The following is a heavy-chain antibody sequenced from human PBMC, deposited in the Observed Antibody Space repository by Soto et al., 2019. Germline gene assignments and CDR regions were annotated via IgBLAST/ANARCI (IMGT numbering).Heavy chain of an antibody. D-gene: IGHD3-16*02. V-gene: IGHV1-69*01. CDR2: IIAMFGTA. J-gene: IGHJ6*02. CDR3: GVPMWGRYRLRNHGIDV. Sequence: QVKLVQSGAELRKPGASVKVSCKASGGTLTISSHGISWVRQAPGQGLEWMGGIIAMFGTANYSQKFQGRVTITADESTSTAYMELSSLRYADTAVYYFGVPMWGRYRLRNHGIDVWGQGTGVTVSS. CDR1: GGTLTISSHG.